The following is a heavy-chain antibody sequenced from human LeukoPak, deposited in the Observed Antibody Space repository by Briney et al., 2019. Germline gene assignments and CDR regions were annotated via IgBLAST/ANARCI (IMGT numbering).Heavy chain of an antibody. D-gene: IGHD3-3*01. V-gene: IGHV5-51*01. Sequence: GESLKISCKGSGYSFTSYWIGWVRQMPGKGLEWMGIIYPGDSDTRYSPSFQGQVTISADKSISTAYLQWSSLKASDTAMYYCARPSGGYYDFWSGYYYYFDYWGQGTLVTVSS. J-gene: IGHJ4*02. CDR1: GYSFTSYW. CDR2: IYPGDSDT. CDR3: ARPSGGYYDFWSGYYYYFDY.